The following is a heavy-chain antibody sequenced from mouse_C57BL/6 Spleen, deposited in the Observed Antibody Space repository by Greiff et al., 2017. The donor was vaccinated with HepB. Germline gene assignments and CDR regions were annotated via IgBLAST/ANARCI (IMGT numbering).Heavy chain of an antibody. CDR1: GYTFTDYE. CDR2: IDPETGGT. J-gene: IGHJ2*01. V-gene: IGHV1-15*01. CDR3: MRPYFDY. Sequence: QVHVKQSGAELVRPGASVTLSCKASGYTFTDYEMHWVKQTPVHGLEWIGAIDPETGGTAYNQKFKGKAILTADKSSSTAYMELRSLTSDDSAVYYCMRPYFDYWGQGTTLTVSS.